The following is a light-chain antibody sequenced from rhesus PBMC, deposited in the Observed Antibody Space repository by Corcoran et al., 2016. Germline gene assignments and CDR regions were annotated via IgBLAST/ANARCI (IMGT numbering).Light chain of an antibody. CDR3: QRHNSCPYS. CDR1: QGISNY. Sequence: DIQMTQSPSSLSAAVGDTVTITCRASQGISNYLAWYQQKPGKAPKPLNYYESKLESGAPSRFSGSGSGTDFTLTISSLQPEDFAIYYCQRHNSCPYSFDQGTKVEIK. J-gene: IGKJ2*01. CDR2: YES. V-gene: IGKV1S14*01.